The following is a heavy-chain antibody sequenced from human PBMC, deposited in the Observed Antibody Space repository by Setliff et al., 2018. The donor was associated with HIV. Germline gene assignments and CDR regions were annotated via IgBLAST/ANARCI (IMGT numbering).Heavy chain of an antibody. CDR3: ARGAHPGSAEDYYHYYMDV. Sequence: SVKVSCKASGGTFSNYAINWVRQAPGQGLEWMVGIIPILGTANYAQKFQGRVTITTDESTSTAYMELSSLRPEDTAVYYCARGAHPGSAEDYYHYYMDVWGKGTTVTVS. CDR1: GGTFSNYA. J-gene: IGHJ6*03. V-gene: IGHV1-69*05. D-gene: IGHD3-10*01. CDR2: IIPILGTA.